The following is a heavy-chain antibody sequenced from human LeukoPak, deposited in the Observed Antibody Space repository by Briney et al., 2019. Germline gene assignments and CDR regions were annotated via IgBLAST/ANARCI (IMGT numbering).Heavy chain of an antibody. CDR1: GYTFTQYG. D-gene: IGHD2-2*01. V-gene: IGHV1-18*01. CDR3: ARDVEAAFCSTSTCYDLVFDY. CDR2: IGAYNGNT. J-gene: IGHJ4*02. Sequence: PGASVKVSCKASGYTFTQYGISWVRQAPGQGLEWMGWIGAYNGNTNYVQKFQGRVTMTTDTSTSTAYMELTSLRSDDTAVYYCARDVEAAFCSTSTCYDLVFDYWGQGALVTVSS.